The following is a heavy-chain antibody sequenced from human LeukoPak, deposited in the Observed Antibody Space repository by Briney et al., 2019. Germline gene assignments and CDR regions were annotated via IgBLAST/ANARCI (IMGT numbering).Heavy chain of an antibody. CDR2: IYYSGST. CDR1: GGSTSSYY. CDR3: ARDRSNPGYCTGGTCYGYYYYGMDV. J-gene: IGHJ6*02. D-gene: IGHD2-15*01. V-gene: IGHV4-59*01. Sequence: SETLSLTCTVSGGSTSSYYWNWIRQPPGKGLEWIGYIYYSGSTNYNPSLKSRVTISVDTSKNQFSLKLSSVTAADTAVYYCARDRSNPGYCTGGTCYGYYYYGMDVWGQGTTVTVSS.